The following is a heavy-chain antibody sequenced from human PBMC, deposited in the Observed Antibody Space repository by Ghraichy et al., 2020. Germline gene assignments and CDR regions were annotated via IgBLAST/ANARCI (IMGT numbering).Heavy chain of an antibody. D-gene: IGHD1-26*01. Sequence: SETLSLTCAVYGGSFSGYYWSWIRQPPGKGLEWIGEINHSGSTNYNPSLKSRVTISVDTSKNQFSLKLSSVTAADTAVYYCAREPSVGATSTGRLFLRNNWFDPWGQGTLVTVSS. CDR1: GGSFSGYY. CDR3: AREPSVGATSTGRLFLRNNWFDP. V-gene: IGHV4-34*01. CDR2: INHSGST. J-gene: IGHJ5*02.